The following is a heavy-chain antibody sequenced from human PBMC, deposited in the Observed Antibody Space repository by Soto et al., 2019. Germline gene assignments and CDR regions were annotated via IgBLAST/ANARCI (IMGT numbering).Heavy chain of an antibody. J-gene: IGHJ5*02. Sequence: SETLSLTCAVYGGSFSGYYWSWIRQPPGKGLEWIGEINHSGSTNYNPSLKSRVTISVDTSKNQFSLKLSSVTAADTAVYYCARGPDIVVVPAAIWFDPWGQGTLVTVSS. CDR1: GGSFSGYY. D-gene: IGHD2-2*01. CDR3: ARGPDIVVVPAAIWFDP. V-gene: IGHV4-34*01. CDR2: INHSGST.